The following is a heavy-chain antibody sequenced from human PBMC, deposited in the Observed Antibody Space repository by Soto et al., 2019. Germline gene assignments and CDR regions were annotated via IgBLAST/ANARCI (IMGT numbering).Heavy chain of an antibody. D-gene: IGHD4-4*01. CDR2: INSDGNST. CDR3: ARGSNHFDY. Sequence: AGGSLRLSCATPWFTFRPFLVHFVRQVPGKGPVWVSRINSDGNSTSYADSVKGRFTISRDNAKNTLYLQMNSLRAEDTAVYYCARGSNHFDYWGQGTLVTVSS. V-gene: IGHV3-74*01. CDR1: WFTFRPFL. J-gene: IGHJ4*02.